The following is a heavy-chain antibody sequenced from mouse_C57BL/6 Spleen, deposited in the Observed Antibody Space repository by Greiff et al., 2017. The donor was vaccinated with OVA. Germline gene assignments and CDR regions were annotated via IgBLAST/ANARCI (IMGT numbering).Heavy chain of an antibody. V-gene: IGHV3-6*01. J-gene: IGHJ1*03. CDR3: ARFDYDEYFDV. CDR1: GYSITSGYY. Sequence: EVKLVESGPGLVKPSQSLSLTCSVTGYSITSGYYWNWIRQFPGNKLEWMGYISYDGSNNYNPSLKNRISITRDTSKNQFFLKLNSVTTEDTATYYCARFDYDEYFDVWGTGTTVTVSS. CDR2: ISYDGSN. D-gene: IGHD2-4*01.